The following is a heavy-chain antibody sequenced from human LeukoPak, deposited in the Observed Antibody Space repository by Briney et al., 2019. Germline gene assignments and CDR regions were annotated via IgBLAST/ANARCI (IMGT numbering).Heavy chain of an antibody. CDR1: GGSISDYY. V-gene: IGHV4-59*01. J-gene: IGHJ3*02. D-gene: IGHD6-13*01. Sequence: SETLSLTCTVSGGSISDYYWTWIRQPPGKGLEWVGYIYYSGSTNYNPSLKSRLTISVDTSKSQFSLKLSSVTAADTAVYYYARGLLGYSSSWLGVAFDIWGQGTMVSVSS. CDR2: IYYSGST. CDR3: ARGLLGYSSSWLGVAFDI.